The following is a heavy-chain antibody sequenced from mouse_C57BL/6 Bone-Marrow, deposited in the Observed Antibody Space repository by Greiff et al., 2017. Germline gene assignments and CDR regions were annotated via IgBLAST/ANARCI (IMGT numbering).Heavy chain of an antibody. Sequence: EVMLVESEGGLVQPGSSMKLSCTASGFTFSDYYMAWVRQVPEKGLEWVANINYDGSSTYYLDSLKSRFIISGDNAKNILYLQMSSLKSEDTATYYCARAGDYYGSSYGYYAMDYWGQGTSVTVSS. CDR2: INYDGSST. J-gene: IGHJ4*01. CDR1: GFTFSDYY. CDR3: ARAGDYYGSSYGYYAMDY. V-gene: IGHV5-16*01. D-gene: IGHD1-1*01.